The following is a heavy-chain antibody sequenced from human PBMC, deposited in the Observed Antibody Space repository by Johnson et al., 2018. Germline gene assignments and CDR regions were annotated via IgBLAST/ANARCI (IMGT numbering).Heavy chain of an antibody. CDR3: VSASGITYPYFQH. CDR2: TRDQSNSYTP. Sequence: EVRLVETGGGRILPGGSMALSCAVSGISVSNNYMSWVRQAPGKGLEWVGRTRDQSNSYTPESAASVKGRFTISKDDSKNSLYLQMNSLKTADTAGYYCVSASGITYPYFQHWGQGTLVTVSS. CDR1: GISVSNNY. J-gene: IGHJ1*01. D-gene: IGHD3-10*01. V-gene: IGHV3-72*01.